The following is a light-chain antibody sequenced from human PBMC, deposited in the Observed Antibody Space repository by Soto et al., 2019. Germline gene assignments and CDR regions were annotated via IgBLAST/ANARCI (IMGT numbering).Light chain of an antibody. Sequence: QSALTQPASVSGSPGQSITISCTGTSSDGGGYNYVSWYQQHPGKAPKLMIYDVSNRPSGGSNRFSGSKSGNTASLTISGLQAEDEADYYCSSYTSSSTLVFGTGTKLTVL. CDR3: SSYTSSSTLV. V-gene: IGLV2-14*01. J-gene: IGLJ1*01. CDR2: DVS. CDR1: SSDGGGYNY.